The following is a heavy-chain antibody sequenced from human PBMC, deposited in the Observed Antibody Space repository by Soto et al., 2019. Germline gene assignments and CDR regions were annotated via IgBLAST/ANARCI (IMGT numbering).Heavy chain of an antibody. Sequence: QLQLQESGSGLVKPSQSLSLTCAVSGGSISSGGYSWSWIRQPPGKGLEWIGYIYHSGSTYYNPSLKSRVTISVDRSKNQFSLKLSSVTAADTAVYYCARAHGSGWGAFDIWGQGTMVTVSS. CDR1: GGSISSGGYS. CDR3: ARAHGSGWGAFDI. CDR2: IYHSGST. J-gene: IGHJ3*02. D-gene: IGHD3-10*01. V-gene: IGHV4-30-2*01.